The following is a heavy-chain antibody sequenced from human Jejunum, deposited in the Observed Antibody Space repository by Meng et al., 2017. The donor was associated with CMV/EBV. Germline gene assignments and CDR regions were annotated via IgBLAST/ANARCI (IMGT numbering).Heavy chain of an antibody. J-gene: IGHJ4*02. CDR1: GFIFNSYA. D-gene: IGHD2-2*01. CDR2: ISAYNGNT. CDR3: ARFYCSSTSCPHVLFDY. V-gene: IGHV1-18*01. Sequence: QVWLVRAGAEGKKTGATVEVSCEASGFIFNSYAISWVRQAPGQGLQYMGWISAYNGNTNYAQELQGRVTMTTDTSTSTAYMELRSLRFDDTAVYYCARFYCSSTSCPHVLFDYWGQGTLVTVSS.